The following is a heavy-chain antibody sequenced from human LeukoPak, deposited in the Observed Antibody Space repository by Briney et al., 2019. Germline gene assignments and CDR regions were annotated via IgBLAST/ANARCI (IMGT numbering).Heavy chain of an antibody. Sequence: PGRSLRLSCAASGFTFDDYAMHWVRQAPGKGLEWVSSINWNSGSIGYADSVKGRFTISRDNAENSLYLQMCSLRAEDTALYYCAKDIGSTYYYGMDVWGQGTTVTVSS. V-gene: IGHV3-9*01. J-gene: IGHJ6*02. CDR1: GFTFDDYA. CDR3: AKDIGSTYYYGMDV. D-gene: IGHD1-26*01. CDR2: INWNSGSI.